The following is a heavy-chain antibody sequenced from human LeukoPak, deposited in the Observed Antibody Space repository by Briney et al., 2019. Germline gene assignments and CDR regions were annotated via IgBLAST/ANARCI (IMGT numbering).Heavy chain of an antibody. J-gene: IGHJ4*02. Sequence: AASVKVSCKASGYTFTSYAMHWVRQAPGQRLEWMGWINAGNGNTKYSQKFQGRVTITRDTSASTAYMELSSLRSEDTAVYYCAKSTTVTTQQRGYFDYWGQGTLVTVSS. D-gene: IGHD4-11*01. CDR3: AKSTTVTTQQRGYFDY. V-gene: IGHV1-3*01. CDR1: GYTFTSYA. CDR2: INAGNGNT.